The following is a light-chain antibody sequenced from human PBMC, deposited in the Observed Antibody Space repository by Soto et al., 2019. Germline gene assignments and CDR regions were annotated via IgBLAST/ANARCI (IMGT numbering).Light chain of an antibody. CDR2: GAS. CDR1: QSVSSNY. CDR3: QQYDTSPRT. J-gene: IGKJ1*01. Sequence: EVMLTQSPATLSLSPGERATLSCRASQSVSSNYLAWYQQKSGQAPRLLIYGASNRATGIPARFSGSGSGTDFTLTIRRLEPEDFAVYYCQQYDTSPRTFGQGTKVEFK. V-gene: IGKV3-20*01.